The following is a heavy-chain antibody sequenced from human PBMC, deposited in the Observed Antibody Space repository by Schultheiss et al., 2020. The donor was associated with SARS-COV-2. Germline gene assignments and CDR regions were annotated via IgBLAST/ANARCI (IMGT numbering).Heavy chain of an antibody. D-gene: IGHD6-19*01. J-gene: IGHJ4*02. CDR3: AAHIAVASKVLGY. Sequence: ASVKVSCKASGYTFTSYDINWVRQATGQGLEWMGWMNPNSGNTGYAQKFQGRVTMTRNTSISTAYMELSSLRSEDTAVYYCAAHIAVASKVLGYWGQGTLVTVSS. V-gene: IGHV1-8*01. CDR1: GYTFTSYD. CDR2: MNPNSGNT.